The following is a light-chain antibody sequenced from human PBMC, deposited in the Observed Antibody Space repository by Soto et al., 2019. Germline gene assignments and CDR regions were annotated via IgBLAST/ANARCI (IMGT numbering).Light chain of an antibody. CDR2: DVT. CDR1: SSDVGGYTY. Sequence: QSVLTPPRSVSGSPGQSVTISCTGTSSDVGGYTYVSWYQQHPGKAPKLIIYDVTERPSGVPARFSGSKSGNTASLTISGLQAEDEADYCCCSYAGSYTYVFGTGTKVTVL. CDR3: CSYAGSYTYV. J-gene: IGLJ1*01. V-gene: IGLV2-11*01.